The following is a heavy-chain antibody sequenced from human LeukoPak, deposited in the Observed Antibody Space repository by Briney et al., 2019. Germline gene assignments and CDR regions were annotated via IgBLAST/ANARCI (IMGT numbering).Heavy chain of an antibody. V-gene: IGHV3-33*01. J-gene: IGHJ4*02. Sequence: GRSLRLSCAASGLTFSSYGLHWVRQAPGKGLEWVEVIGYGGSNKYYADSVKGRFTFSRDNSKNTLYLQMNSLRAEDTAVYYCARGSIYTYYYDSSGYYFDWGQGTLVTVSS. CDR1: GLTFSSYG. CDR3: ARGSIYTYYYDSSGYYFD. D-gene: IGHD3-22*01. CDR2: IGYGGSNK.